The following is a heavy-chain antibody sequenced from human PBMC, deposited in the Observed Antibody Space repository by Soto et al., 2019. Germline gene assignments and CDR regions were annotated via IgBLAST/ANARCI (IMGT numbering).Heavy chain of an antibody. CDR1: GGSFSGYY. CDR3: QMGDDAFDI. CDR2: INHSGST. V-gene: IGHV4-34*01. D-gene: IGHD3-16*01. Sequence: QVQLQQWGAGLLKPSETLSLTCAVYGGSFSGYYWNWIRQPPGKGLEWIGEINHSGSTNYNPSLKSRVTISVDTSKNQFSLNLSSVTAADTALYYCQMGDDAFDIWGQGTMVTVSS. J-gene: IGHJ3*02.